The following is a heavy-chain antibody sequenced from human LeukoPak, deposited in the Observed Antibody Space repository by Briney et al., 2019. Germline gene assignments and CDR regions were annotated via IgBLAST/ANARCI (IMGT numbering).Heavy chain of an antibody. CDR1: GGPISSHY. CDR2: IYYSGST. V-gene: IGHV4-59*11. CDR3: ARNEYRSTSLCFDY. D-gene: IGHD2-2*01. J-gene: IGHJ4*02. Sequence: KPSETLSLTCTVSGGPISSHYWSWIRQPPGEGLEWIGYIYYSGSTNYNPSLKSRVTISVDTSKNQFSLKLSSVTAADTAVYYCARNEYRSTSLCFDYWGQGTLVTVSS.